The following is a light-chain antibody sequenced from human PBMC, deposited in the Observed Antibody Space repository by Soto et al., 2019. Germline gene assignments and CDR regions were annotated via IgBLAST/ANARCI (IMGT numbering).Light chain of an antibody. CDR2: EVS. Sequence: QSALTQPPSASGSPGQSVTISCTGTSSDVGGCNYVSWYQQHPGKAPKLMISEVSKRPSGFPDRFSGSQSGNTASLTVSGRQAEEEADDYCSSFAGNSTLVFGGGTKLTVL. J-gene: IGLJ2*01. CDR1: SSDVGGCNY. V-gene: IGLV2-8*01. CDR3: SSFAGNSTLV.